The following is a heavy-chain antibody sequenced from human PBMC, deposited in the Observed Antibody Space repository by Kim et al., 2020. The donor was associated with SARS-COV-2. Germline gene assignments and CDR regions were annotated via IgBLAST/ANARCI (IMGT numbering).Heavy chain of an antibody. D-gene: IGHD3-16*02. J-gene: IGHJ4*02. CDR2: IYYSGST. CDR1: GGSISSGGYS. Sequence: SETLSLTCAVSGGSISSGGYSWSWIRQPPGKGLEWIGYIYYSGSTYYNPSLKSRVTISVDRSKNQFSLKLSSVTAADTAVYYCARGPSLRLGELSLFDYWGPGTLVTVSS. V-gene: IGHV4-30-2*01. CDR3: ARGPSLRLGELSLFDY.